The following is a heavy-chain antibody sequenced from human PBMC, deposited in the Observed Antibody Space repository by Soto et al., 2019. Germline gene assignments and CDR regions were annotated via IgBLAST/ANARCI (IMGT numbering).Heavy chain of an antibody. V-gene: IGHV3-23*01. Sequence: EVQLLESGGGLVQPGGSLRLSCAASGFTFSSYAMSWVRQAPGKGLEWVSAISGSGGSTYYADSVKGRFTISRDNSKNTLYLQMNSLSAEDTAVYYCANRGGQLVRYYYYGMDVWGQGTTVTVSS. J-gene: IGHJ6*02. D-gene: IGHD6-13*01. CDR3: ANRGGQLVRYYYYGMDV. CDR2: ISGSGGST. CDR1: GFTFSSYA.